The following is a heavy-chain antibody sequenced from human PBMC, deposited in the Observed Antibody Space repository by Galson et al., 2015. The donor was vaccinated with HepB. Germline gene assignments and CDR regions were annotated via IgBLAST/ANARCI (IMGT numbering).Heavy chain of an antibody. CDR1: GFTFSYFW. J-gene: IGHJ4*02. V-gene: IGHV3-7*01. CDR3: AKADSSWYWPDY. CDR2: IKNDGSEE. Sequence: SLRLSCAASGFTFSYFWMGWVRQAPGKGLEWVAKIKNDGSEEYYVDSVKGRVAISRDNAKNSLYLQMNSLRVEDTAVYFCAKADSSWYWPDYWGQGTLVTVSS. D-gene: IGHD6-13*01.